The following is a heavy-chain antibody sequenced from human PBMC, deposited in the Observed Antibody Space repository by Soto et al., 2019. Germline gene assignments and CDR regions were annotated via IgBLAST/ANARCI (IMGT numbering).Heavy chain of an antibody. CDR2: IIPIFGTA. CDR3: ARGLPPRDIVVVPAVNNWFDP. J-gene: IGHJ5*02. D-gene: IGHD2-2*01. CDR1: GGTFSSYA. V-gene: IGHV1-69*13. Sequence: ASVKVSCKASGGTFSSYAISWVRQAPGQGLEWMGGIIPIFGTANYAQKCQGRVTITADESTSTAYMELSSLRSEDTAVYYCARGLPPRDIVVVPAVNNWFDPWGQGTLFTVSS.